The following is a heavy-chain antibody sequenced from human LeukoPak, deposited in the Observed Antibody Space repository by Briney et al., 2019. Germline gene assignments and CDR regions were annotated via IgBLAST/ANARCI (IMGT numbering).Heavy chain of an antibody. Sequence: PGGPLRLSCEASGIIFSNYGMNWVRQAPGKRLEWVSGISPSGGTTYYADSLKGRFSISRDNSKNTVYLQMNSLRADDTAVYYCARDLSWGAFIWGQGTMVTVSS. CDR1: GIIFSNYG. V-gene: IGHV3-23*01. J-gene: IGHJ3*02. D-gene: IGHD3-16*01. CDR2: ISPSGGTT. CDR3: ARDLSWGAFI.